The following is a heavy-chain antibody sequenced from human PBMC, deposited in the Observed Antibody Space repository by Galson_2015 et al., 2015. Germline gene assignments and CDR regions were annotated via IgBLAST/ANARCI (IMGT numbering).Heavy chain of an antibody. CDR2: IWYDGSNK. Sequence: SLRLSCAASGFTFSSYGMHWVRQAPGKGLEWVAVIWYDGSNKYYADSVKGRFTISRDNSKNTLYLQTNSLRAEDTAVYYCARGDSSGWYLLGYWGQGTLVTVSS. CDR1: GFTFSSYG. J-gene: IGHJ4*02. D-gene: IGHD6-19*01. CDR3: ARGDSSGWYLLGY. V-gene: IGHV3-33*01.